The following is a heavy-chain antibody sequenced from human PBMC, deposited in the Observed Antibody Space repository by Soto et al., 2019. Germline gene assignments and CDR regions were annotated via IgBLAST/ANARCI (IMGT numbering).Heavy chain of an antibody. J-gene: IGHJ6*02. V-gene: IGHV1-69*13. D-gene: IGHD5-12*01. CDR3: ASSYEDYYYGMDV. CDR1: GGTFSSYA. CDR2: IIPIFGTA. Sequence: GAAVKVSCKASGGTFSSYAISWVRQAPGQGLEWMGGIIPIFGTANYAQKFQGRVTITADESTSTAYMELSSLRSEDTAVYYRASSYEDYYYGMDVWVQGTTVTVS.